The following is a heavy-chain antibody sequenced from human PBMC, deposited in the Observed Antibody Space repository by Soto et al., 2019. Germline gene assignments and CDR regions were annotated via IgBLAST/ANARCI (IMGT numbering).Heavy chain of an antibody. V-gene: IGHV3-30-3*01. CDR2: ISYDGSNK. CDR1: GFTFSSYA. Sequence: PGGCLRLSCAASGFTFSSYAMHWVRQAPGKGLEWVAVISYDGSNKYYADSVKGRFTISRDNSKNTLYLQMNSLRAEDTAVYYCARAPYSSGWGGYFDYWGQGTLVTVSS. J-gene: IGHJ4*02. CDR3: ARAPYSSGWGGYFDY. D-gene: IGHD6-19*01.